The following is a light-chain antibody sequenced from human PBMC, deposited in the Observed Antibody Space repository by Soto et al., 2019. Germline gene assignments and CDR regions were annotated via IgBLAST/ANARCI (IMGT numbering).Light chain of an antibody. CDR3: LQHYSYPWT. Sequence: DIQMTQSPSSLSASVGDRVTITCRASQGIRIDLGWYQQKPGKAPKRLIYDASNLQSGVPSRFSGSGSGTEFTLTISSLQPEDFATYSCLQHYSYPWTFGQGTRWISN. J-gene: IGKJ1*01. V-gene: IGKV1-17*01. CDR2: DAS. CDR1: QGIRID.